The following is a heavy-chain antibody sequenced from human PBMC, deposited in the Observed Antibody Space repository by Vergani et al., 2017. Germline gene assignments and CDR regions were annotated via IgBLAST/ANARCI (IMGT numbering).Heavy chain of an antibody. CDR2: IFSNDEK. J-gene: IGHJ6*02. V-gene: IGHV2-26*01. D-gene: IGHD3-3*01. CDR1: GFSLSNARMG. Sequence: QVTLQESGPVLVKPTETLTLTCTVSGFSLSNARMGVSWIRQPPGKALEWLAHIFSNDEKSYSTSLKSRLTISKDTSKSQVVLTMTNMDPVDTATYYCARIGVFGVVINYYYGMDVWGQGTTVTVSS. CDR3: ARIGVFGVVINYYYGMDV.